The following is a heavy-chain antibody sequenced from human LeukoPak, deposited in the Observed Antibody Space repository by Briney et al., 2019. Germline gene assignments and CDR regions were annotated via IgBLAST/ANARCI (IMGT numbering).Heavy chain of an antibody. V-gene: IGHV4-34*01. CDR1: GGSFSGYY. Sequence: KPSETLSLTCAVYGGSFSGYYWSWIRQPPGKGLEWLGEINQSGSIKHTTTLKSRVTISVATSKIQFSLKLSSVTAAETAVYYCARGISDCSGGSCYSPYAFDIWGQGTMVTVSS. CDR2: INQSGSI. J-gene: IGHJ3*02. D-gene: IGHD2-15*01. CDR3: ARGISDCSGGSCYSPYAFDI.